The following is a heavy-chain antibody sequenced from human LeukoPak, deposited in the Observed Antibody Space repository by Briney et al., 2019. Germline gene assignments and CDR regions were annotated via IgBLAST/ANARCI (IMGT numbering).Heavy chain of an antibody. CDR3: AKWETVNGYFDL. CDR1: GFIFDDYA. CDR2: ISWNGAST. V-gene: IGHV3-43D*04. J-gene: IGHJ2*01. Sequence: PGGSLRLSCAASGFIFDDYAMHWVRPAPGKGLEWVSLISWNGASTFYADSVKGRFTISRDNSKNSLYLQMHSLRVEDTALYYCAKWETVNGYFDLWGRGTLVTVSS. D-gene: IGHD1-26*01.